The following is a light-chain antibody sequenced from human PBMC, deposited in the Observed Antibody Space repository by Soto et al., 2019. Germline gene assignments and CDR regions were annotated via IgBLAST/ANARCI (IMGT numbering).Light chain of an antibody. Sequence: QSVLTQPASVSGSPGKSITISCTGTSSDVGGSNYVSWYQQLPGKVPKLMIYDVSDRPSGVSNRFFGSKSGNTASLTISGLQAEDEADYYCISHKSRYLYVFGTGTKVTVL. CDR1: SSDVGGSNY. CDR2: DVS. CDR3: ISHKSRYLYV. V-gene: IGLV2-14*01. J-gene: IGLJ1*01.